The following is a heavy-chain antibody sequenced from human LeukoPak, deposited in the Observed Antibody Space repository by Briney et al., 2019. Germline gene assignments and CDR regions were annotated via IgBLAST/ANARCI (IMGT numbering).Heavy chain of an antibody. D-gene: IGHD3-22*01. J-gene: IGHJ3*02. CDR3: ARADSSGYSDAFDI. CDR2: IYTSGST. CDR1: GGPISSYY. V-gene: IGHV4-4*07. Sequence: SETLSLTCTVSGGPISSYYWSWIRQPAGKGLEWIGRIYTSGSTNYNPSLKSRVTMSVDTSKNQFSLKLSSVTAADTAVYYCARADSSGYSDAFDIWGQGTMVTVSS.